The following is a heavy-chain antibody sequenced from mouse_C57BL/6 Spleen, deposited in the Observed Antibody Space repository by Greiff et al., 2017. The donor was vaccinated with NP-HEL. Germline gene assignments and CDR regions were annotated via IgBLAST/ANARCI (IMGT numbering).Heavy chain of an antibody. J-gene: IGHJ2*01. CDR3: AREITTVVATPYFDY. CDR1: GFTFSSYA. Sequence: EVQVVESGGGLVKPGGSLKLSCAASGFTFSSYAMSWVRQTPEKRLEWVATISDGGSYTYYPDNVKGRFTISRDNAKNNLYLQMSHLKSEDTAMYYCAREITTVVATPYFDYWGQGTTRTVSS. D-gene: IGHD1-1*01. V-gene: IGHV5-4*01. CDR2: ISDGGSYT.